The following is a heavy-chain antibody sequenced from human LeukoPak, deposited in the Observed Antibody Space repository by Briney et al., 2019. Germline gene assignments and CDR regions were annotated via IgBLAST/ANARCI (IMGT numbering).Heavy chain of an antibody. Sequence: GGSLRLSCEFSRIIFSTYAMNWVRQAPGKGLEWISYISGSSSGSTSIIHYADSVKGRFTIFRDNAKNSLHLQMDSLSAEDTAVYYCARDFWSGYYTEDWGQGALVIVSS. D-gene: IGHD3-3*01. J-gene: IGHJ4*02. CDR3: ARDFWSGYYTED. V-gene: IGHV3-48*04. CDR2: ISGSSSGSTSII. CDR1: RIIFSTYA.